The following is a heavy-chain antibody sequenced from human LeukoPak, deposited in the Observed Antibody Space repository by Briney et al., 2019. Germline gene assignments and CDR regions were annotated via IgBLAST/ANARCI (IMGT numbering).Heavy chain of an antibody. V-gene: IGHV3-21*01. CDR1: GFTFSSYS. D-gene: IGHD6-13*01. Sequence: PGGSLRLSCAASGFTFSSYSMNWVRQAPGKGLEWVSSISSSSSYIYYADSVKGRITISRDNAKNSLYLQMNSLRAEDTAVYYCVRGSQQLVHYYYYGMDVWGQGATVTVSS. CDR3: VRGSQQLVHYYYYGMDV. CDR2: ISSSSSYI. J-gene: IGHJ6*02.